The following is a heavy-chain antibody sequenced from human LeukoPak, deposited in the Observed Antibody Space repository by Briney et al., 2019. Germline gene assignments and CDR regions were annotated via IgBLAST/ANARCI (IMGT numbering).Heavy chain of an antibody. CDR1: GYTFTSYD. J-gene: IGHJ6*03. V-gene: IGHV1-8*03. D-gene: IGHD6-19*01. CDR2: MNPNSGNT. Sequence: EASVKVSCKASGYTFTSYDINWVRQATGQGLEWMGWMNPNSGNTGYAQKFQGRVTITRNTSISTAYMELSSLRSEDTAVYYCARVTIQQQWLVRYYYYYMDVCGKGTTVTVSS. CDR3: ARVTIQQQWLVRYYYYYMDV.